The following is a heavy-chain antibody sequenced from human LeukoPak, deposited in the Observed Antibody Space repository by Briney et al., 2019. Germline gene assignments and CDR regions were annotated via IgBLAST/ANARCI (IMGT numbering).Heavy chain of an antibody. J-gene: IGHJ4*02. Sequence: PSETLSLTCAVYGGSFSGYYWSWIRQPPGKGLEWIGEINHSGSTNYNPSLKSRVTISVDTSKNQFSLKLSSVTAADTAVYYCARDGVSREVDYWDQGTLVTVSS. CDR1: GGSFSGYY. CDR3: ARDGVSREVDY. V-gene: IGHV4-34*01. CDR2: INHSGST. D-gene: IGHD3-10*01.